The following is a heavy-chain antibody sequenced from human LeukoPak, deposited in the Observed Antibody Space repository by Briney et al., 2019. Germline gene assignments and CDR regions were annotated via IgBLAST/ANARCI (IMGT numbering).Heavy chain of an antibody. J-gene: IGHJ3*02. CDR2: IYYSGST. Sequence: SETLSLTCTVSGGSISSGGYYWSWIRQHPGKGLEWIGYIYYSGSTYYNPSLKSRVTISVDTSKNQFSLKLSSVTAADTAVYYCARDRSYDSSGYYSPDALDIWGQGTMVTVSS. CDR1: GGSISSGGYY. D-gene: IGHD3-22*01. V-gene: IGHV4-31*03. CDR3: ARDRSYDSSGYYSPDALDI.